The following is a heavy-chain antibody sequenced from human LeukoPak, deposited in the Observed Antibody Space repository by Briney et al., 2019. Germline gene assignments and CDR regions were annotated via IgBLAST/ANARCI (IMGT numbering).Heavy chain of an antibody. CDR1: GFTFATYA. Sequence: PGGSLRLSCAASGFTFATYATSWVRQPPGKGLEWVSGIAGSGGSTYYADSVKGRFTISRDNSKNTLYLQMNSLRAEDTAVYYCAKDDCSPGPCDYWGQGTLVTVSS. CDR2: IAGSGGST. J-gene: IGHJ4*02. V-gene: IGHV3-23*01. CDR3: AKDDCSPGPCDY. D-gene: IGHD2-21*01.